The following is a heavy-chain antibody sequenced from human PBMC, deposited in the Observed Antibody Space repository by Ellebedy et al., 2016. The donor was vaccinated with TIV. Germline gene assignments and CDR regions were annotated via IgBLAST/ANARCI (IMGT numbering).Heavy chain of an antibody. Sequence: ASVKVSCKASGYPFTKYYFHWIRQAPGHGLEWMGVLDPRAGSTTYTETLQGRISITRDLSTRTVYMELSGLTSDDTAVYYCATVPSAGADFWGPGTLVSVSS. CDR3: ATVPSAGADF. V-gene: IGHV1-46*01. D-gene: IGHD4-17*01. CDR1: GYPFTKYY. J-gene: IGHJ4*02. CDR2: LDPRAGST.